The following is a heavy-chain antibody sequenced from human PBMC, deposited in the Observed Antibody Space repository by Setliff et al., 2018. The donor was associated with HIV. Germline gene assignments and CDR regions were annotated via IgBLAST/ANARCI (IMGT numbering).Heavy chain of an antibody. V-gene: IGHV5-51*01. CDR1: GYSFTNYW. CDR3: ARLGPGPMFRTNFDY. Sequence: LGESLKISCKGSGYSFTNYWIGWVRQMPGKGLEWMGIINPGDSETRYNPPFQGQVTISADKSITTAYLQWSGLKASDTAIYYCARLGPGPMFRTNFDYWGQGTQVTVSS. D-gene: IGHD3-10*01. J-gene: IGHJ4*02. CDR2: INPGDSET.